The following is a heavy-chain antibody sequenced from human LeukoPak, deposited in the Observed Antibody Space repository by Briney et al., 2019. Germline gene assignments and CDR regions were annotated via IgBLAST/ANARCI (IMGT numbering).Heavy chain of an antibody. Sequence: GGSLRLSCAASGFTVSSNYMSWVRQAPGKGLEWVSVIYSGGSTYYADSVKGRFTISRDNSKNTLYLQMNSLRAEDTAVYYCARSDFGWELHHFGYWGQGTLVTVSS. CDR2: IYSGGST. J-gene: IGHJ4*02. CDR1: GFTVSSNY. D-gene: IGHD1-26*01. CDR3: ARSDFGWELHHFGY. V-gene: IGHV3-53*01.